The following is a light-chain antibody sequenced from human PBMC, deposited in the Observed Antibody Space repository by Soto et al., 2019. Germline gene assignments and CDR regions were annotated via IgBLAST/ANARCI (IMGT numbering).Light chain of an antibody. V-gene: IGLV7-43*01. CDR2: RTS. Sequence: QTVVTQEPSLTVSPGGTVTLTCASSTGAVTSNYYPNWFQQKHGQSPRALIYRTSDKYSWTPARFSGSLLGDKAALTLSGVQPEDEAVYYCLLSYGDIWVFGGGTKLTVL. CDR1: TGAVTSNYY. CDR3: LLSYGDIWV. J-gene: IGLJ3*02.